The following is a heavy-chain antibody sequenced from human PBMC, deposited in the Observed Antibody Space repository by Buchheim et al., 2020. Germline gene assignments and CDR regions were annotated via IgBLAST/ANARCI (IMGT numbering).Heavy chain of an antibody. CDR2: IYYSGST. J-gene: IGHJ4*02. CDR1: GGSISSSSYY. D-gene: IGHD6-19*01. V-gene: IGHV4-39*07. CDR3: ASWGSGWFYYFDY. Sequence: QLQLQESGPGLVKPSETLSLTCTVSGGSISSSSYYWGWIRQPPGKGLEWIGSIYYSGSTYYNPSLKSRVTISVDTSKNQFSLKLSSVTAADTAVFYCASWGSGWFYYFDYWGQGTL.